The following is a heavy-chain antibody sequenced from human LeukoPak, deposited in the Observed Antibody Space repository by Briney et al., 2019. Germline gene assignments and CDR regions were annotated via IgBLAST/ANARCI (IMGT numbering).Heavy chain of an antibody. CDR2: IYYSGTT. Sequence: SSETLSLTCTVSGGSISSYYWNWIRQPPGKGLEWIGYIYYSGTTNYNPSLKSRVSMSVDTSKNQFSLKLSSVTAADTAVYYCARVGAAAGTVLFYWFDPWGQGTLVTVSS. V-gene: IGHV4-59*01. CDR1: GGSISSYY. CDR3: ARVGAAAGTVLFYWFDP. D-gene: IGHD6-13*01. J-gene: IGHJ5*02.